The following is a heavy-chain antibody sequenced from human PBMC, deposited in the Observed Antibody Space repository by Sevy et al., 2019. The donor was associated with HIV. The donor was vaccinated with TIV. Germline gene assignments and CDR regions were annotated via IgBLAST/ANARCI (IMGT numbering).Heavy chain of an antibody. J-gene: IGHJ5*02. D-gene: IGHD1-20*01. V-gene: IGHV3-30-3*01. CDR2: ISYVGNNK. Sequence: GGSLRLSCAASGFTFSSYAMDWVRQAPGKGLEWVAEISYVGNNKYYADSVKGRFTSSRDKSKNTLSLQMKSLRADDTAFYYCAREVTQKITAWGQGTLVTVSS. CDR1: GFTFSSYA. CDR3: AREVTQKITA.